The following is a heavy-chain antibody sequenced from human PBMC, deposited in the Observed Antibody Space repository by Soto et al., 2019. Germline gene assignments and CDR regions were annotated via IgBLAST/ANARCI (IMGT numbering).Heavy chain of an antibody. CDR2: ISYDGSNK. D-gene: IGHD6-6*01. CDR1: GFTFSSYG. V-gene: IGHV3-30*18. J-gene: IGHJ4*02. CDR3: AKDYSSSSLDY. Sequence: PGGSLRLSCAASGFTFSSYGMHWVRQAPGKGLEWVAVISYDGSNKYYADSVKGRFTISRDNSKNTLYLQMNSLRAEDTAVYYCAKDYSSSSLDYWGRGTLVTVSS.